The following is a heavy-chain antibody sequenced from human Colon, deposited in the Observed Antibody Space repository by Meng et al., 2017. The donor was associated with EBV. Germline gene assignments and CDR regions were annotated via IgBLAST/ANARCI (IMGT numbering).Heavy chain of an antibody. CDR3: ARVTSGSGSYYSKLLLDY. J-gene: IGHJ4*01. D-gene: IGHD3-10*01. Sequence: QLQLQESGPGLVRPSETLSLICSVSGGVISSSDTYWAWVRQPPGKGLEWIGTAYASGTTHYNPSLRSRLFLSADTSKNEISLTLSSLTAADTAVYYCARVTSGSGSYYSKLLLDYWCQGTLVTVSS. V-gene: IGHV4-39*07. CDR1: GGVISSSDTY. CDR2: AYASGTT.